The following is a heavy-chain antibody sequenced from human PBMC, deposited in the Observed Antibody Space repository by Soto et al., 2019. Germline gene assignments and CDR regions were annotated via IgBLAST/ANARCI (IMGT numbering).Heavy chain of an antibody. CDR2: VYYRGRS. CDR1: GGSVTNSSYY. D-gene: IGHD3-22*01. CDR3: ARGSIGREI. J-gene: IGHJ4*02. V-gene: IGHV4-39*07. Sequence: PSETLSLTCTVSGGSVTNSSYYWGWIRQSPGKGLEWIGSVYYRGRSYSKSSVKSRVTISVDTSKNQFSLKLSSVTAADTAVYYCARGSIGREIWGQGTLVTVSS.